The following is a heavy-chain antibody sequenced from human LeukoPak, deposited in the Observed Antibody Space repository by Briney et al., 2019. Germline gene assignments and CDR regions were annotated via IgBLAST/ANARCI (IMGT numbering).Heavy chain of an antibody. CDR2: IIPIFGTA. V-gene: IGHV1-69*13. D-gene: IGHD6-19*01. Sequence: GASVKVSCKASGGTFSSYAISWVRQAPGQGLEWMGGIIPIFGTANYAQEFQGRVTITADESTSTAYMELSSLRSEDTAVYYCAKDQTTVTGTASQFDYWGQGTLVTVSS. J-gene: IGHJ4*02. CDR3: AKDQTTVTGTASQFDY. CDR1: GGTFSSYA.